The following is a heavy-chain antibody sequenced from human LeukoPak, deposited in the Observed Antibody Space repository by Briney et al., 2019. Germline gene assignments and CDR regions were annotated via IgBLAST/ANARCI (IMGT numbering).Heavy chain of an antibody. Sequence: GRSLRLSCAASGFTFSNYGMHWVRQAPGKGLYWVSGISGSGGSTFYADSVQGRFTISRDNSKNTLYLQMDSLGAEDTAVYYCAKDRYFDWLSDLEYWGRGTLVTVSS. D-gene: IGHD3-9*01. CDR2: ISGSGGST. V-gene: IGHV3-23*01. J-gene: IGHJ4*02. CDR1: GFTFSNYG. CDR3: AKDRYFDWLSDLEY.